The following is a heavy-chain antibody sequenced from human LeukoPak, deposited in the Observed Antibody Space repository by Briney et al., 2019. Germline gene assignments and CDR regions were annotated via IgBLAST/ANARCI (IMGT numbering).Heavy chain of an antibody. J-gene: IGHJ4*02. Sequence: GGSLRLSCAASGFTFSSYGMHWVRQAPGKGLEWVAVISYDGSNKYHADSVKGRFTISRDNSKNTLYLQMNSLRAEDTAVYYCAKDFSYYGSGSYYNCGFDYWGQGTLVTVSS. V-gene: IGHV3-30*18. D-gene: IGHD3-10*01. CDR1: GFTFSSYG. CDR3: AKDFSYYGSGSYYNCGFDY. CDR2: ISYDGSNK.